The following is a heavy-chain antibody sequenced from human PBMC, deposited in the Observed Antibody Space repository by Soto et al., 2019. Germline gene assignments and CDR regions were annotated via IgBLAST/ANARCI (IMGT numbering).Heavy chain of an antibody. CDR3: ARNTEDYSPYYYYGMDV. CDR2: IIPICGTA. V-gene: IGHV1-69*13. D-gene: IGHD4-4*01. CDR1: GGTFSSYA. Sequence: GASVKVSCKASGGTFSSYAISWVRQAPGQGLEWMGGIIPICGTANDAQKFQGRVTITADESTSTAYMELSSLRSEDTAVYYCARNTEDYSPYYYYGMDVWGQGTTGTVSS. J-gene: IGHJ6*02.